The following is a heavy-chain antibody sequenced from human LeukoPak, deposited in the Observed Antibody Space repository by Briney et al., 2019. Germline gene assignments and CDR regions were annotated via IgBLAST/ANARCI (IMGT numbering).Heavy chain of an antibody. D-gene: IGHD2/OR15-2a*01. J-gene: IGHJ6*02. Sequence: LSGGSLRLSCAASGFTFSSYWMHWVRQAPGKGQVWVSRINSDGSSTSYADSVKGRFTISRDNAKNTLYLQMDSLRAEDTAVYYCASKNSMDVWGQGTTVTVSS. CDR2: INSDGSST. V-gene: IGHV3-74*01. CDR3: ASKNSMDV. CDR1: GFTFSSYW.